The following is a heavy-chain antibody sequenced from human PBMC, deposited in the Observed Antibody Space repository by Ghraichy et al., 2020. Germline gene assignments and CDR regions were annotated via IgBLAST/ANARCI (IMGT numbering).Heavy chain of an antibody. CDR3: ARGQGVGEAADFSFFFDP. Sequence: SVKVSCKASGATFSSYAIRWVRQAPGQGLEWMGGIIPIFGTANYAQKFQGRVTITADESTSTAYMELSSLRSEDTAVYYCARGQGVGEAADFSFFFDPWGQGTLVTVAS. CDR1: GATFSSYA. CDR2: IIPIFGTA. V-gene: IGHV1-69*13. J-gene: IGHJ5*02. D-gene: IGHD6-13*01.